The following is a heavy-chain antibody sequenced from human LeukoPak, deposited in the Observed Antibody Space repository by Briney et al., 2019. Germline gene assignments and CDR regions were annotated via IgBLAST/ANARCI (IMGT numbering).Heavy chain of an antibody. D-gene: IGHD5-18*01. CDR2: ISYDGSNK. CDR3: ARSSTVDTAMVTSIPYYFDY. CDR1: GFTFSSYA. Sequence: PGRSLRLSCAASGFTFSSYAMHWVRQAPGKGLEWVAVISYDGSNKYYADSVKGRSTISRDNSKNTLYLQMNSLRAEDTAVYYCARSSTVDTAMVTSIPYYFDYWGQGTLVTVSS. V-gene: IGHV3-30*04. J-gene: IGHJ4*02.